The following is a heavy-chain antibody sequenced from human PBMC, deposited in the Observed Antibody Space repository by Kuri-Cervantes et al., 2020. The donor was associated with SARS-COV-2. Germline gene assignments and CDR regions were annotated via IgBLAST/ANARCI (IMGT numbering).Heavy chain of an antibody. CDR2: INPNSGGT. V-gene: IGHV1-2*02. J-gene: IGHJ6*03. CDR3: ASSIYSYGTYYYYYYYMDV. D-gene: IGHD5-18*01. Sequence: GESLKISCKASGYTFTGYYMHWVRQAPGQGLEWMGWINPNSGGTNYAQKFQGRVTMTRDTSISTAYMELSSLRSEDTAVYYCASSIYSYGTYYYYYYYMDVWGKGTTVTVSS. CDR1: GYTFTGYY.